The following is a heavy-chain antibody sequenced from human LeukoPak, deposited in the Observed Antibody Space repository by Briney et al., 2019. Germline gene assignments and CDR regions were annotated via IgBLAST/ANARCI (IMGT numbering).Heavy chain of an antibody. V-gene: IGHV4-30-4*01. J-gene: IGHJ4*02. CDR3: ARERAAAGELYFDY. CDR1: GVSSSSGNYY. CDR2: IYYSGST. D-gene: IGHD6-13*01. Sequence: SQTLSLTCTVSGVSSSSGNYYWSWLRQPPGKGLEWIGYIYYSGSTYYNPSLKSRVTISVDTSKNQFSLKLSSVTAADTAVYYCARERAAAGELYFDYWGQGTLVTVSS.